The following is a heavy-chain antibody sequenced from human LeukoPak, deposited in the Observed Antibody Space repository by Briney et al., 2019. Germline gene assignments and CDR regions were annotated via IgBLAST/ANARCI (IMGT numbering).Heavy chain of an antibody. V-gene: IGHV3-64*01. D-gene: IGHD1-26*01. J-gene: IGHJ4*02. CDR2: ISSNGGST. CDR3: ARDVGSHFGIIDY. Sequence: GGSLRLSCAASGFTFSSYAMHWVRQAPGKGLEYVSAISSNGGSTYYANSVKGRFTISRDNSKNTLYLQMGSLRAEDMAVYYCARDVGSHFGIIDYWGQGTLVTVSS. CDR1: GFTFSSYA.